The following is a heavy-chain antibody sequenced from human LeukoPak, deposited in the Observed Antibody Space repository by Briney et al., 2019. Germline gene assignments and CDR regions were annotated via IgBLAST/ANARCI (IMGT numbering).Heavy chain of an antibody. CDR1: GFTFSSYS. D-gene: IGHD1-26*01. CDR2: ITSSNNYI. V-gene: IGHV3-21*01. Sequence: PGGSLRLSCAGSGFTFSSYSMNWVRQAPGKGLEWVSSITSSNNYIYYADSMKGRFTISRDNAKNSLYLQMNSLRAEDTAVYYCARDWDIDYWGQGTLVTVSS. CDR3: ARDWDIDY. J-gene: IGHJ4*02.